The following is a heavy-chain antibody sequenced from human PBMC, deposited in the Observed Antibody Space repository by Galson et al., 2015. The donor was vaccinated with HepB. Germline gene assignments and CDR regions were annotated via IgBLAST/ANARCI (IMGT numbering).Heavy chain of an antibody. CDR1: GGSISSYY. Sequence: LSLTCTVSGGSISSYYWSWIRQPPGKGLEWIGYIYYSGSTNYNPSLKSRVTISVDTSKNQFSLRLSSVTAADTAVYYCARGGYSSGYYLSPGPDYWGQGTLVTVSS. CDR3: ARGGYSSGYYLSPGPDY. D-gene: IGHD3-22*01. V-gene: IGHV4-59*01. J-gene: IGHJ4*02. CDR2: IYYSGST.